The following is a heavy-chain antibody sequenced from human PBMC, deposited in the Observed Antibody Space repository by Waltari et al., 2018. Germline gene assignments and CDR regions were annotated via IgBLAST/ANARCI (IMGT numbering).Heavy chain of an antibody. CDR3: ARYSYTAMSS. V-gene: IGHV3-48*01. Sequence: EVQLVESGGGLVQQGGSLRLACAASGCPCSSYSISWVRQAPGKGLEWVSYISSSSSTIYYADSVKGRFTISRDNAKNSLYLQMNSLRAEDTAVYYCARYSYTAMSSWGQGTLVTVSS. J-gene: IGHJ5*02. D-gene: IGHD5-18*01. CDR2: ISSSSSTI. CDR1: GCPCSSYS.